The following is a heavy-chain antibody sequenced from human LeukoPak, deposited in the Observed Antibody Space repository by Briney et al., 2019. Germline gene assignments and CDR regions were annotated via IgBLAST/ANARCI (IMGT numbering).Heavy chain of an antibody. Sequence: SETLSLTCTVSGGSISSSSYYWGWIRQPPGKGLEWIGSIYYSGSTYYNPSLKSRVTISVDTSKNQFSLKLSSVTAADTAVYYCASFRGGYSLQGHWGQGTLVTVSS. D-gene: IGHD2-21*01. J-gene: IGHJ1*01. CDR2: IYYSGST. CDR1: GGSISSSSYY. V-gene: IGHV4-39*01. CDR3: ASFRGGYSLQGH.